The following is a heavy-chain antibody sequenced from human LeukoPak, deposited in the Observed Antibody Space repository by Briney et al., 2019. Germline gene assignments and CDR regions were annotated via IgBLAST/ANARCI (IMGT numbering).Heavy chain of an antibody. CDR3: ASGPYSSSWFDY. J-gene: IGHJ4*02. CDR2: IYSGGST. D-gene: IGHD6-13*01. V-gene: IGHV3-66*02. CDR1: GFTVSSNY. Sequence: GGSLRLSCAASGFTVSSNYMSWVRQAPGKGLEWVSVIYSGGSTYYADSVKGRFTISRDNSKNTLYLQMNSLRAGDTAVYYCASGPYSSSWFDYWGQGTLVTVSS.